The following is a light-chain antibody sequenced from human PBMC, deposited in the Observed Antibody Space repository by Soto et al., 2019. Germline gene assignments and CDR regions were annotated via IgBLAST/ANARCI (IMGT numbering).Light chain of an antibody. CDR3: AAWDDGLKGVV. CDR2: SNN. V-gene: IGLV1-44*01. J-gene: IGLJ3*02. CDR1: SSNVGGNT. Sequence: QSVLTQPPSASGTPGQRVTISCSGSSSNVGGNTVSWYQQLPGTAPKLLIYSNNQRPSGVPDRFSGSKSGTSASLAISGLQSEDEADYYCAAWDDGLKGVVFGGGTQLTVL.